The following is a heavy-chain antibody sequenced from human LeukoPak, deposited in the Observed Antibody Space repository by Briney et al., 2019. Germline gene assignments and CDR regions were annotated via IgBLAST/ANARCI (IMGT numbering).Heavy chain of an antibody. J-gene: IGHJ5*02. CDR1: GFSFKIFA. CDR2: ISGSGGST. D-gene: IGHD6-13*01. Sequence: PGGSLRLSCAASGFSFKIFAMSWVRQAPGKGLEWVSAISGSGGSTYYADSVKGRFTISRDNSKNTLYLQMNSLRAEDTAVYYCAKGPSSSWTNWFDPWGQGTLVTVSS. CDR3: AKGPSSSWTNWFDP. V-gene: IGHV3-23*01.